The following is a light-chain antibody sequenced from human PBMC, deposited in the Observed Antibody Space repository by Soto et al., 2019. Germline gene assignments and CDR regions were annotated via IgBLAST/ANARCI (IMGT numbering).Light chain of an antibody. CDR3: QQRSNWPPIT. V-gene: IGKV3-11*01. J-gene: IGKJ5*01. CDR2: DAS. CDR1: QSVSSY. Sequence: EIVLTQSASTLSLSPGERATLSWRASQSVSSYLAWYQQKPVQAPRLLIYDASNRATGIPARFSGSGSATDFTLTISSLEPQDFAVYYCQQRSNWPPITFGQGTRLEIK.